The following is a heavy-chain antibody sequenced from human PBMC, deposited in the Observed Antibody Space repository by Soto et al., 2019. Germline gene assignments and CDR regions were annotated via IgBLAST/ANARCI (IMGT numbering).Heavy chain of an antibody. V-gene: IGHV4-30-4*02. Sequence: SETLSLTCTVSGGSISSGDYYWSWIRQPPGKGLEWTGYIYYSGSTYYNPSLKSRVTISVDTSKNQFSLKLNSVTAADTAVYYCARDLWGYCGTDCYPLDVWGQGTTVTVSS. CDR1: GGSISSGDYY. CDR3: ARDLWGYCGTDCYPLDV. J-gene: IGHJ6*02. CDR2: IYYSGST. D-gene: IGHD2-21*02.